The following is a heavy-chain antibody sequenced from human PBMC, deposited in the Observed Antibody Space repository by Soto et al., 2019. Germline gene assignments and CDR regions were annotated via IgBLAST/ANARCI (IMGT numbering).Heavy chain of an antibody. J-gene: IGHJ4*02. Sequence: EVQLVESGGGLVQPGESLRLSCAVSGFNFSVYWMSWVRQAPGKGLEWVANIKEDGSEKYYVDSVKGRFTISRDNAKKSLSLQMNGLRAEDTGVYYCASTRLHDYWGQGTLVTVSS. D-gene: IGHD4-4*01. V-gene: IGHV3-7*01. CDR2: IKEDGSEK. CDR1: GFNFSVYW. CDR3: ASTRLHDY.